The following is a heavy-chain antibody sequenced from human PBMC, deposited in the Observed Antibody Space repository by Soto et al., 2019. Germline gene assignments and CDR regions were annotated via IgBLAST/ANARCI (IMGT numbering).Heavy chain of an antibody. CDR2: INHSGST. V-gene: IGHV4-34*01. CDR1: GGSFSGYY. Sequence: QVQLQQWGAGLLKPSETLSLTCAVYGGSFSGYYWSLIRQPPGKGLEWIGEINHSGSTNYNPSLKSRVTISVDTPKNQFSLKLSSVTAADTAVYYCARGGGTGLSIWGQGTMVTVSS. D-gene: IGHD3-10*01. CDR3: ARGGGTGLSI. J-gene: IGHJ3*02.